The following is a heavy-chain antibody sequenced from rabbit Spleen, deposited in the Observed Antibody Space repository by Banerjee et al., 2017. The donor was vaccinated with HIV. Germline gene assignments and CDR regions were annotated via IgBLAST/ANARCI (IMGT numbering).Heavy chain of an antibody. CDR2: IDSGSSGFT. CDR1: GFSFNSGYD. V-gene: IGHV1S40*01. CDR3: ARDSSSSFSSYGMNL. D-gene: IGHD1-1*01. J-gene: IGHJ6*01. Sequence: QSLEESGGGLVKPGASLTLTCKASGFSFNSGYDMCWVRQAPGKGLEWIACIDSGSSGFTYFASWAKGRFTCSKTSSTTATLQMTRLTVADTATYFCARDSSSSFSSYGMNLWGPGTLVTVS.